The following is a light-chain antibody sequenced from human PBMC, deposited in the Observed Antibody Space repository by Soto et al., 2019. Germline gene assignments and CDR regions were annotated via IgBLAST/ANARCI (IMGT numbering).Light chain of an antibody. Sequence: EIVMTQSPATLSVSPGERATLSCRASQSVSSNLAWYRQKPGQTPRLLIYGASTRAAGIPARFSGSGSGTDFTLTISSLQSEDFAVYYCQQYNNWPPFTFGPGTKVDIK. J-gene: IGKJ3*01. V-gene: IGKV3-15*01. CDR3: QQYNNWPPFT. CDR2: GAS. CDR1: QSVSSN.